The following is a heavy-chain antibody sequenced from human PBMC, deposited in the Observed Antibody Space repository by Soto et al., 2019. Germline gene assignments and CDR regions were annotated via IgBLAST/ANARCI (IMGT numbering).Heavy chain of an antibody. CDR3: VREVATNGQSFDS. J-gene: IGHJ4*02. D-gene: IGHD5-12*01. Sequence: EVQLVESGGGLVQPGGCLRLSCAASGFTLRSYWMHWVRQVSGKGLMWVSRISGDGNITTYADSVKGRVTISRDNANNTLYLQMSSLRAEDTARYYCVREVATNGQSFDSWGQGTLVTVSS. V-gene: IGHV3-74*01. CDR1: GFTLRSYW. CDR2: ISGDGNIT.